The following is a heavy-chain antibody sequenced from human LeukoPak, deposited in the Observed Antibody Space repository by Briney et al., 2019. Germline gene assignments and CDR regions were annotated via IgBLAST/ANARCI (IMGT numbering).Heavy chain of an antibody. CDR3: ARVKDFWSGYLDY. J-gene: IGHJ4*02. V-gene: IGHV4-34*01. CDR2: INHSGST. Sequence: PSETLSLTCAVYGGSFSGYYWSWIRQPPGKGLEWIGEINHSGSTNYNPSLKSRVTISVDTSKNQFSLKLSSVTAADTAVYYCARVKDFWSGYLDYWGQGTLVTVSS. D-gene: IGHD3-3*01. CDR1: GGSFSGYY.